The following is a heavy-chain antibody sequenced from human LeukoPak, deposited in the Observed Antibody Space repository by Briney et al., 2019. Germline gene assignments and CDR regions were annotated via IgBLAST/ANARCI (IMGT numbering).Heavy chain of an antibody. D-gene: IGHD5-24*01. CDR1: GGSISSSSYY. J-gene: IGHJ4*02. V-gene: IGHV4-39*07. CDR3: AVVRWLQFPSDY. Sequence: SETLSLTCTVSGGSISSSSYYWGWIRQPPGKGLEWIGSIYYSGSTYYNPSLKSRVTISVDTSKNQFSLKLSSVTAADTAVYYCAVVRWLQFPSDYWGQGTLVTVSS. CDR2: IYYSGST.